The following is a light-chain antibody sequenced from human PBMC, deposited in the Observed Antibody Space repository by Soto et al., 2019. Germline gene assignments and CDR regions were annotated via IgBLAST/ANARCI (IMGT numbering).Light chain of an antibody. CDR3: QQRSNWPLMYT. CDR2: DAS. Sequence: EIVLTQSPATLSLSPGERATLSCRASQSVSSYLAWYQQKPGQAPRLLIYDASNRATGIPARFSGSGSETDFTLTISSLEPEDFAVYYCQQRSNWPLMYTFGQGTKLEIK. J-gene: IGKJ2*01. CDR1: QSVSSY. V-gene: IGKV3-11*01.